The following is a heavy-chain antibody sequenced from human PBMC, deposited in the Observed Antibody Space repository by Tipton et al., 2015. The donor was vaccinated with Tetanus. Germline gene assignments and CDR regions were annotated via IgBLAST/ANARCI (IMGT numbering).Heavy chain of an antibody. J-gene: IGHJ3*02. CDR1: RGSINKNY. CDR2: IFYSGRT. D-gene: IGHD3-3*01. Sequence: LRLSCTVSRGSINKNYWSWIRQSPGKGLEWIAYIFYSGRTNYNPSLKSRVTISVDTARNQFSLKLTSVTAADTAVYYCARLSSPFFGAFFMWGQGTMVTVSS. CDR3: ARLSSPFFGAFFM. V-gene: IGHV4-59*01.